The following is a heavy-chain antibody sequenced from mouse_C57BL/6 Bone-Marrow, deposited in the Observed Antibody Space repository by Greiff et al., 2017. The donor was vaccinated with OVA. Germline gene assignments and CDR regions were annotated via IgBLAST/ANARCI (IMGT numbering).Heavy chain of an antibody. CDR3: ARPYAPFAY. V-gene: IGHV1-64*01. J-gene: IGHJ3*01. CDR1: GYTFTSYW. Sequence: QVQLQQPGAELVKPGASVKLSCKASGYTFTSYWMHWVKQRPGQGPEWVGMIYPNSGSTNYNEKFKSKATLTVDQSSSTAYMQLISLTSEDAAVYYCARPYAPFAYWGQGTLVTVSA. D-gene: IGHD6-5*01. CDR2: IYPNSGST.